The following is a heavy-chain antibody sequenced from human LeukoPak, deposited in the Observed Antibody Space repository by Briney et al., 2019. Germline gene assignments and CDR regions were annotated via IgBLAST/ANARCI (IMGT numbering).Heavy chain of an antibody. CDR2: INHSGST. V-gene: IGHV4-34*01. CDR3: ARDHLRRNDY. Sequence: SETLSLTCAVYGGSFSGYYWSWIRQPPGKGLEWIGEINHSGSTNYNPSLKSRVTVSVDTSKNQFSLKLSSVTAADTAVYYCARDHLRRNDYWGQGTLVTVSS. D-gene: IGHD1-14*01. J-gene: IGHJ4*02. CDR1: GGSFSGYY.